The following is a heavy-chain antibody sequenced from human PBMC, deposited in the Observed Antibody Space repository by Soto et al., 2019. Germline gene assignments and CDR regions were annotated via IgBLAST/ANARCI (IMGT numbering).Heavy chain of an antibody. D-gene: IGHD2-2*01. CDR3: ARDHQRDVNYCSSTSCYGSDWFDP. Sequence: QVQLVQSGAEVKKPGASVKVSCKASGYTFTSYGISWVRQAPGQGLEWMGWISAYNGKTNYAQKLQGRVTMTTDTSTSTAYMELRSLRSDDTAVYYCARDHQRDVNYCSSTSCYGSDWFDPWGQGTLVTVSS. V-gene: IGHV1-18*01. CDR2: ISAYNGKT. CDR1: GYTFTSYG. J-gene: IGHJ5*02.